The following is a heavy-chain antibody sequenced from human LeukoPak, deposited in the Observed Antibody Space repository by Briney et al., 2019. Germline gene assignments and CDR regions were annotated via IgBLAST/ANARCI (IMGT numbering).Heavy chain of an antibody. CDR1: GFAVSSNY. Sequence: GGSLRLSCAASGFAVSSNYMSWVRQAPGKGLEWVSVIYSGGSTYYADSVKGRFTISRDIAKSSLYLQMNSLRAEDTAVYYCARKTSGSYGYFDYWGQGTLVTVSS. J-gene: IGHJ4*02. CDR2: IYSGGST. CDR3: ARKTSGSYGYFDY. D-gene: IGHD1-26*01. V-gene: IGHV3-66*01.